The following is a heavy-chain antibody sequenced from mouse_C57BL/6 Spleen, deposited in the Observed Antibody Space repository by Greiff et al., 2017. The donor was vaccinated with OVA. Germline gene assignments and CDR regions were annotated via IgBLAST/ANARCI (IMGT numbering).Heavy chain of an antibody. CDR3: ARYTTVVCDY. Sequence: VQLQQPGPVLVKPGASVKMSCKASGYTFTDYYMNWVKQSHGKSLEWIGIINPYNGGTSYNAKFKGKATLPVDKSYSTAYMELNSLTSEDSAVYYYARYTTVVCDYWGQGTTLTVSS. V-gene: IGHV1-19*01. CDR2: INPYNGGT. D-gene: IGHD1-1*01. CDR1: GYTFTDYY. J-gene: IGHJ2*01.